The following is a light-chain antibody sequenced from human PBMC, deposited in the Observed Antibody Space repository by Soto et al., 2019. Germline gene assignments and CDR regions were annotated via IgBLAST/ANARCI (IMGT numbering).Light chain of an antibody. Sequence: IVMTQSPATLSVSPGERATLSCRASQSVGTDLAWYQQKPGQATRRLIYGASTRATCIPARFSGSGSGTEFTLTINSLQSEDLAVYYCHQYNDWPRFTFGPGTKVEIK. CDR1: QSVGTD. CDR2: GAS. CDR3: HQYNDWPRFT. V-gene: IGKV3-15*01. J-gene: IGKJ3*01.